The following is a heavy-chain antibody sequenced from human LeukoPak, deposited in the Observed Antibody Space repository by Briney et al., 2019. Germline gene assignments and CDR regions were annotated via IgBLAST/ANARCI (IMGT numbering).Heavy chain of an antibody. CDR2: IWYDGNNK. CDR1: GFTFNNYG. CDR3: ARGSSSSWIDY. J-gene: IGHJ4*02. Sequence: GRSLRLSCAASGFTFNNYGMHWVRQAPGKGLEWVAIIWYDGNNKYYADSVKGRFTISRDNSKNTLYLQMNSLRAEDTAVYYCARGSSSSWIDYWGQGTLVTVSS. D-gene: IGHD6-13*01. V-gene: IGHV3-33*01.